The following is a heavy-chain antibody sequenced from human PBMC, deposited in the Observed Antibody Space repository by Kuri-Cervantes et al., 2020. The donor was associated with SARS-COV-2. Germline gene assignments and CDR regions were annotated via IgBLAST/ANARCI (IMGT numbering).Heavy chain of an antibody. J-gene: IGHJ4*02. CDR1: GGSVNSGSYY. CDR3: ARTQSGTLFGVVATFDS. V-gene: IGHV4-61*01. CDR2: IFYSGRT. D-gene: IGHD3-3*01. Sequence: ESLRLSCTVSGGSVNSGSYYWSWIRQPPGKGLEWIGDIFYSGRTNYNPSLKSRITMSVDTSKDQFSLKFTSVTAADTAVYYCARTQSGTLFGVVATFDSWGQGILVTVSS.